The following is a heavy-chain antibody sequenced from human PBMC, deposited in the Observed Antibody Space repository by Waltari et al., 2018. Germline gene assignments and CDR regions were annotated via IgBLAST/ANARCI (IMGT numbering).Heavy chain of an antibody. Sequence: EVQVVESGGALVQPGGSLKLSCAASGFTFSASAMHWVRRASGRGRGWVGKISTKAKNYAKTYRASVKGRFTISRDDSKNTAYLQMNSLKTEDTAVYYCTLAGSWGQGTLVTVSS. V-gene: IGHV3-73*02. J-gene: IGHJ5*02. D-gene: IGHD6-13*01. CDR3: TLAGS. CDR2: ISTKAKNYAK. CDR1: GFTFSASA.